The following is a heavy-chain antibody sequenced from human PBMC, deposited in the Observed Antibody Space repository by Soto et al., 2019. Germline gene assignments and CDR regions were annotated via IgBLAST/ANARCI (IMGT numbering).Heavy chain of an antibody. D-gene: IGHD4-17*01. CDR1: GFSLSTSGVG. Sequence: QITLKESGPTLVKPTQTLTLTCTFSGFSLSTSGVGVGWIRQPPGKALEWLALIYWDDDKRYSPSLKSRLTIHKXXDNSHVVLTMTNMDPVDTATYYCARHMPTEGYFDYWGQGTLVTVSS. CDR3: ARHMPTEGYFDY. J-gene: IGHJ4*02. V-gene: IGHV2-5*02. CDR2: IYWDDDK.